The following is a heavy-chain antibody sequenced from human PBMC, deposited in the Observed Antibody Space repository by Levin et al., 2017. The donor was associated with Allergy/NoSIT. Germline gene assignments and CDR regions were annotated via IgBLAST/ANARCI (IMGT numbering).Heavy chain of an antibody. V-gene: IGHV3-21*01. J-gene: IGHJ6*02. CDR2: ISSSSSYI. Sequence: GGSLRLSCAASGFTFSSYSMNWVRQAPGKGLEWVSSISSSSSYIYYADSVKGRFTISRDNAKNSLYLQMNSLRAEDTAVYYCASVRDTAMVTYYYYGMDVWGQGTTVTVSS. CDR1: GFTFSSYS. D-gene: IGHD5-18*01. CDR3: ASVRDTAMVTYYYYGMDV.